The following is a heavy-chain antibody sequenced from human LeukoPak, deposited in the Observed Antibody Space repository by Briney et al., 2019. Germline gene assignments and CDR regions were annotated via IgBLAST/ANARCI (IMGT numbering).Heavy chain of an antibody. CDR2: IYYTGST. CDR1: GGSISTYY. CDR3: ARGGNHWPQWWFGP. J-gene: IGHJ5*02. Sequence: SETLSLTCTVSGGSISTYYWSWIRQPPGKGLEWIGYIYYTGSTSYNPSLKSRVTMSLDASKNQFSLELNSVTPADTAVYYCARGGNHWPQWWFGPWGRETLVSVSS. V-gene: IGHV4-59*01. D-gene: IGHD1-14*01.